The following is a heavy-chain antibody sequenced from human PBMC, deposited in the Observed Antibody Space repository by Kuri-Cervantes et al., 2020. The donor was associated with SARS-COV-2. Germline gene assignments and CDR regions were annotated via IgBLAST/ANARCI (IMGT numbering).Heavy chain of an antibody. CDR1: GGSFSGYY. Sequence: LSLTCAVYGGSFSGYYWSWIRQPPGKGLEWVSVIYSGGSTYYADSVKGRFTISRDNSKNTLHLQMNSLRAEDTAVYYCARDRSNYKGNNWFDPWGQGTLVTVSS. CDR2: IYSGGST. J-gene: IGHJ5*02. D-gene: IGHD4-11*01. CDR3: ARDRSNYKGNNWFDP. V-gene: IGHV3-53*01.